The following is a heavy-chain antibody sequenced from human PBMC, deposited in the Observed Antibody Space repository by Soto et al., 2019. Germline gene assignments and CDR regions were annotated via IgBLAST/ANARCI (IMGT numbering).Heavy chain of an antibody. J-gene: IGHJ2*01. D-gene: IGHD3-3*01. Sequence: NPSETLSLTCAVYGGSFSGYYWSWIRQPPGKGLEWIGEINHSGSTNYNPSLKSRVTISVDTSKNQFSLKLSSVTAADTAVYYCARGRRYDFWTWYFDLWGRRTLVTVSS. CDR2: INHSGST. CDR1: GGSFSGYY. CDR3: ARGRRYDFWTWYFDL. V-gene: IGHV4-34*01.